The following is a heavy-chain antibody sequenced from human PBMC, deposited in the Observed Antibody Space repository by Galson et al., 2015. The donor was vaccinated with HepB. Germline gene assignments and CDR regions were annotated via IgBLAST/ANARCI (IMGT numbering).Heavy chain of an antibody. CDR2: IDPSDSYT. V-gene: IGHV5-10-1*01. Sequence: QSGAEVKKPGESLRISCKGSGYSFTSYWISWVRQMPGKGLEWMGRIDPSDSYTNYSPSFQGHVTISADKSISTAYLQWSSLKASDTAMYYCARRKGYCSGGSCSLNWYFDLWGRGTLVTVSS. D-gene: IGHD2-15*01. J-gene: IGHJ2*01. CDR3: ARRKGYCSGGSCSLNWYFDL. CDR1: GYSFTSYW.